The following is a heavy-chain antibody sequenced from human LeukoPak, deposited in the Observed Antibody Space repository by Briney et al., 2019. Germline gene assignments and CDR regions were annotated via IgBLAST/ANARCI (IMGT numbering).Heavy chain of an antibody. CDR1: GFTFSSYG. V-gene: IGHV3-30*02. CDR2: IRYDGSNK. CDR3: AKDPSFRPGYFDY. J-gene: IGHJ4*02. Sequence: GGSLRLSCAASGFTFSSYGMHWVRQAPGKGPEWVAFIRYDGSNKYYADSVRGRFTISRDNSKNTLYLQMNSLRAEDTAVYYCAKDPSFRPGYFDYWGQGTLVTVSS.